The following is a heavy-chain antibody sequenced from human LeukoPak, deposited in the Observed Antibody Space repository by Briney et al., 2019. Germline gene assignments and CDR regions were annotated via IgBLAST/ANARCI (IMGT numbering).Heavy chain of an antibody. D-gene: IGHD5-12*01. V-gene: IGHV1-24*01. CDR2: FDPEDGET. J-gene: IGHJ4*02. CDR1: GYTFTGYY. CDR3: ATDLSGYNDY. Sequence: ASVKVSCKASGYTFTGYYMHWVRQAPGKGLEWMGGFDPEDGETIYAQKFQGRVTMTEDTSTDTAYMELSSLRSEDTAVYYCATDLSGYNDYWGQGTLVTVSS.